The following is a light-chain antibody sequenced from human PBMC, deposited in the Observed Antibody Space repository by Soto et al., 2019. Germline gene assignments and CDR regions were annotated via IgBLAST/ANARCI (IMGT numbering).Light chain of an antibody. Sequence: EIVLTKSPATLSLSPGERATLSGRASQSFSSNVAWYQQKPGQAPRLLIYGTSTRVTGIPARFSGSGSGTDFTLTISSLEPEDFAVYCCERGSNRLWTVCEGNKVDIK. CDR1: QSFSSN. J-gene: IGKJ1*01. CDR3: ERGSNRLWT. CDR2: GTS. V-gene: IGKV3D-11*03.